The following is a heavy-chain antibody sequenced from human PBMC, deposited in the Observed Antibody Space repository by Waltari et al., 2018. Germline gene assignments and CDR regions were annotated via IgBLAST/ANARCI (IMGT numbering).Heavy chain of an antibody. D-gene: IGHD2-8*01. J-gene: IGHJ6*02. CDR1: GLTFRSHW. Sequence: EVQLVESGGGLVQPGGSLRLSCAASGLTFRSHWMSWVRQAPWTGLEWVANIKQAGSGTNVVDSLKVLFTISRDNSKNTLYLQMNSLGAEDTAVYYCARRGGGLMVYAHHRYYYGMDVWGQGTTVTVSS. CDR2: IKQAGSGT. CDR3: ARRGGGLMVYAHHRYYYGMDV. V-gene: IGHV3-7*01.